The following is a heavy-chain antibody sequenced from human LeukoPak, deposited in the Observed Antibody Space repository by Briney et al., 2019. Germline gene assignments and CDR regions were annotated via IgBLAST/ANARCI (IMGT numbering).Heavy chain of an antibody. CDR2: IWYDGSNK. CDR3: ARDGENYDILTGYYRGIDY. Sequence: PGRSLRLSCAASGFTFSSYGMHWVRQAPGKGLEWVAVIWYDGSNKYYADCVNGRFTISRDNSKNTLYLQMNSLRAEHTAVYYCARDGENYDILTGYYRGIDYWGQGTLVTVSS. CDR1: GFTFSSYG. V-gene: IGHV3-33*08. J-gene: IGHJ4*02. D-gene: IGHD3-9*01.